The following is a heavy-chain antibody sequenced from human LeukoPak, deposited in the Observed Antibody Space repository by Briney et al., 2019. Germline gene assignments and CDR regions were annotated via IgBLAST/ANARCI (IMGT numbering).Heavy chain of an antibody. J-gene: IGHJ4*02. CDR1: GFTFSSYA. CDR2: ISGSGGGT. Sequence: PGGSLRLSCAASGFTFSSYAMSWVRQAPEKGLEWVSTISGSGGGTYYADSVKGRFTISRDNSKNTLYLQMNSLRAEDTAVYYCANRPTAHDYWGQGTLVTVSS. CDR3: ANRPTAHDY. V-gene: IGHV3-23*01. D-gene: IGHD4-17*01.